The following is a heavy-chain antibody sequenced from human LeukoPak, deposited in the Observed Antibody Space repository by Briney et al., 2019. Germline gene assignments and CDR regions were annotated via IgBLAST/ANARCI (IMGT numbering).Heavy chain of an antibody. Sequence: GGSLRLSCAASGFTFSDYNMNWVRQAPGKGLEWVSYVTNSGSTIHYADSVRGRFTISRDNAKSSLYLQMNSLRAEDTAVYYCARSIGLTGGGVDVWGQGTTVTVSS. V-gene: IGHV3-11*01. CDR2: VTNSGSTI. CDR3: ARSIGLTGGGVDV. CDR1: GFTFSDYN. J-gene: IGHJ6*02. D-gene: IGHD3-9*01.